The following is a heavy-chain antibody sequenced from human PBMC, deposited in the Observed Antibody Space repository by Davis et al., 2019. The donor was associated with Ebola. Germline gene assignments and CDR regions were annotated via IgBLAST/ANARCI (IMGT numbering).Heavy chain of an antibody. CDR2: IFSNDEK. CDR1: GFSLSNARMG. V-gene: IGHV2-26*01. Sequence: SGPTLVNPTETLTPICTVPGFSLSNARMGVSWIRQPRGKALEWLAHIFSNDEKSYITSLKSRLTISKDTSKSQVVLTMTNMDPLDTATYYCAPIAITGTTSPDHWGQGTLVTVSS. CDR3: APIAITGTTSPDH. J-gene: IGHJ4*01. D-gene: IGHD1-7*01.